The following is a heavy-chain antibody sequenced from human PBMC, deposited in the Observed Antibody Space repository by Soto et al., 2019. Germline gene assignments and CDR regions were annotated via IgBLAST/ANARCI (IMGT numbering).Heavy chain of an antibody. CDR2: ISSSSSTI. V-gene: IGHV3-48*01. CDR1: GFTFSSYS. J-gene: IGHJ3*02. Sequence: PGGSLRLSCAASGFTFSSYSMNWVRQAPGKGLEWVSYISSSSSTIYYADSVKGRFTISRDNAKNSLYLQMNSLRAEDTAVYYCAREYCSGGSCYPDAFDIWGQGTMVTVSS. CDR3: AREYCSGGSCYPDAFDI. D-gene: IGHD2-15*01.